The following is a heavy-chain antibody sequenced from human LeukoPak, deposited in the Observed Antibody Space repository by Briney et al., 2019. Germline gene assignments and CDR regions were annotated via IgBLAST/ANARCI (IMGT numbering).Heavy chain of an antibody. CDR2: IFFGCGNT. V-gene: IGHV1-58*02. CDR1: GFTFTSSA. Sequence: TSVKVSCKASGFTFTSSAMQWVRQPRGQRLEWIGWIFFGCGNTNYAQKFQERDTITRDMSTSTAYMKLSSLRSEDTAGYYCAAGPYYDDSSGYHCAEYFQHWGQGTLVTVSS. J-gene: IGHJ1*01. CDR3: AAGPYYDDSSGYHCAEYFQH. D-gene: IGHD3-22*01.